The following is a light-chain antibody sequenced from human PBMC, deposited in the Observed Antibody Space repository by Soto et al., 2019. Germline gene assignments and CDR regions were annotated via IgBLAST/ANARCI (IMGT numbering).Light chain of an antibody. V-gene: IGLV1-44*01. CDR3: AAWDDSLNGPV. Sequence: QSVLTQPPSASGTPGQRVTISCSGSSSNIGSNTVNWYQQLPGTAPKLLIYSNNQWPSGFPDRFSGSKSGTSASLAISGLQSEDEADYYCAAWDDSLNGPVFGGGTKLTVL. J-gene: IGLJ2*01. CDR2: SNN. CDR1: SSNIGSNT.